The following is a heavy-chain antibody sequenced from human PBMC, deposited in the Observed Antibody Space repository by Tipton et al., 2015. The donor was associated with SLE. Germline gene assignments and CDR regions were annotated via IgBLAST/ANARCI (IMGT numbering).Heavy chain of an antibody. J-gene: IGHJ3*02. CDR1: GASFNNYY. V-gene: IGHV4-34*01. Sequence: LRLSCAVSGASFNNYYWSWVRQPPGKGLEWIGEINRSGETRYNPSLQRRVTIVVDTSQKQFSLRLTSVTAADTAMYFCARLYDTFDIWGQGTMVTVSS. CDR2: INRSGET. CDR3: ARLYDTFDI.